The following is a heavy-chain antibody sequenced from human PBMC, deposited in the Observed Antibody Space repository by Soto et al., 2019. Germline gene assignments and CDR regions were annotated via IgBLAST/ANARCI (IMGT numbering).Heavy chain of an antibody. Sequence: SETLSLTCTVSGGSIISYYWSWILQPPWKGLEWIGYIYYSGSTTYNPSLKSRVTISVDTSKNQFSLKLSSVTAADTAVYYCARHPLGVGVMSHYYYGMDVWGQGTTVTVS. CDR3: ARHPLGVGVMSHYYYGMDV. CDR2: IYYSGST. CDR1: GGSIISYY. D-gene: IGHD3-22*01. J-gene: IGHJ6*02. V-gene: IGHV4-59*08.